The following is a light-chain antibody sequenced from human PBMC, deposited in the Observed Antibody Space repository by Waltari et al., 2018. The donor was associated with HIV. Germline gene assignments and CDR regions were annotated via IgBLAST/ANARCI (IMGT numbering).Light chain of an antibody. J-gene: IGLJ2*01. CDR1: NSNIGDTY. V-gene: IGLV1-51*01. Sequence: QSVLTQPPSVSAAPGQKVTIPCSGGNSNIGDTYVYRYLQFPGPVPKLLIYDNKKLPCAIASRFSGSKSGTSATLGITGLQTGDEADYYCGAWDSSLSAVVFGGGTKLTVL. CDR2: DNK. CDR3: GAWDSSLSAVV.